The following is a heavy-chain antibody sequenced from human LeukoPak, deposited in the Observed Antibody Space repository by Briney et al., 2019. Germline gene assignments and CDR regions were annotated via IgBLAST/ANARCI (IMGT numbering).Heavy chain of an antibody. CDR3: ARLSCSGGNCYYYYYGMDD. D-gene: IGHD2-15*01. V-gene: IGHV5-51*01. CDR1: GYSFTDYW. J-gene: IGHJ6*02. Sequence: GESLEISCKGSGYSFTDYWIGWVRKMPGKGLEWMAIIWPGDSTTRYSPSFQGQVTISADKSITTAYLQWSSLKASDTAMYYCARLSCSGGNCYYYYYGMDDWGQRTTVTVSS. CDR2: IWPGDSTT.